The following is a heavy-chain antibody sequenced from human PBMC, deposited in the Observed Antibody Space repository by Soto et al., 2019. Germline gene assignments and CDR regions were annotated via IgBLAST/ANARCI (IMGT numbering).Heavy chain of an antibody. Sequence: QVQLVQSGAEVKKPGASVMLSCKASGYTFTTYTMNWVRQAPGQRLEWMGWINPVNGNTKSSQKFQDRVIITRDTYASTASMELRSLRSEDTDVYYCARGIATGQLDPWGQGTLVIVSA. CDR3: ARGIATGQLDP. D-gene: IGHD6-13*01. J-gene: IGHJ5*02. CDR2: INPVNGNT. CDR1: GYTFTTYT. V-gene: IGHV1-3*01.